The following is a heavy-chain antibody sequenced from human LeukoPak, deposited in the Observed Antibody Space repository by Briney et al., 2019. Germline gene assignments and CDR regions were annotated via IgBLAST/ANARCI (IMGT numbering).Heavy chain of an antibody. CDR1: GFTFGSYW. D-gene: IGHD2-8*02. CDR3: ARLLNTGSDY. V-gene: IGHV3-7*01. J-gene: IGHJ4*02. CDR2: INHDGSGK. Sequence: GGSLRLSCAASGFTFGSYWMTWVRQAPGKGLEWVATINHDGSGKYHVDSVRGRFTISRDNAKNSLHLEMHSLIAEGTALYYCARLLNTGSDYWGQGTLVTVSS.